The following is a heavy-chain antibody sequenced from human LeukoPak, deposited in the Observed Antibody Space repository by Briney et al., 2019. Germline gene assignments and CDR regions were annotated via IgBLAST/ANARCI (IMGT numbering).Heavy chain of an antibody. CDR2: TYDRSKWYN. J-gene: IGHJ3*02. Sequence: SSQTLSLTCAISGDSVSNDSAAWNWLRQSPSRGLEWLIKTYDRSKWYNDYAVSVKSRITINPDTSKNQFSLQLNSVTPEDTAVYYCARELGYGPSDAFDIWGQGTMVTVSS. CDR3: ARELGYGPSDAFDI. D-gene: IGHD5-18*01. CDR1: GDSVSNDSAA. V-gene: IGHV6-1*01.